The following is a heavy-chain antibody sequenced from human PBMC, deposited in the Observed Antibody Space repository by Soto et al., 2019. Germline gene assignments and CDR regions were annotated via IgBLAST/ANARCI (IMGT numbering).Heavy chain of an antibody. CDR1: GGSFSGYY. V-gene: IGHV4-34*01. CDR2: INHSGST. CDR3: ARGHRGGTGTTLYNWFDP. Sequence: SSETLSLTCAVYGGSFSGYYWSWIRQPPGKGLEWIGEINHSGSTNYNPSLKSRVTISVDTSKNQFSLKLSSVTAADTAVYYCARGHRGGTGTTLYNWFDPWGQGTLVTVSS. J-gene: IGHJ5*02. D-gene: IGHD1-7*01.